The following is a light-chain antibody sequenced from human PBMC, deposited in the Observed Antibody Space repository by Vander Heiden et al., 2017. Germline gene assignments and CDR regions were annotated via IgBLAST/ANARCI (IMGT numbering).Light chain of an antibody. Sequence: DIVMTQSPESLAVSLGERVTINCKSSQSVLYSSNNKNYLAWYQQKPGQPPKLLIYWASTRESGVPDRFSGSGSGTDFTLTISSLQAEDVAVYYCQQYYSTPPLTFGGGTKVEIK. CDR1: QSVLYSSNNKNY. V-gene: IGKV4-1*01. CDR2: WAS. CDR3: QQYYSTPPLT. J-gene: IGKJ4*01.